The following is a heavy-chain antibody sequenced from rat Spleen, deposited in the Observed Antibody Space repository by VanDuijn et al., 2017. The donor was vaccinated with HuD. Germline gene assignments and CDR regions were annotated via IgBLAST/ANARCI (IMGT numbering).Heavy chain of an antibody. D-gene: IGHD1-11*01. V-gene: IGHV2S8*01. CDR3: TRTYGGYTSHWFAY. J-gene: IGHJ3*01. CDR1: EFSLISNG. Sequence: QVQLKESGPGLVQSSQTLSLTCTVSEFSLISNGVSWVRQPPGKGLEWIAALSSSGSTFYNSTLKSRLSISRDTSKSQVFLKMNSLQTEDTAIYFCTRTYGGYTSHWFAYWGQGTLVTVSS. CDR2: LSSSGST.